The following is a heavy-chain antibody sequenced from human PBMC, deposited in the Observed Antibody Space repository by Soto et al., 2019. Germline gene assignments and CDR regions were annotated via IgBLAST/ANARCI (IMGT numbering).Heavy chain of an antibody. CDR1: GGSMIAYY. J-gene: IGHJ4*02. CDR2: TYYSGST. CDR3: ARVRGTAGKRYFDY. V-gene: IGHV4-59*01. Sequence: SETLSLTCTVSGGSMIAYYWNWMRQPPGKGLQWIGYTYYSGSTTYNPSLKSRVTISVDSSKNQFSLKLDSVTPADTAVYYCARVRGTAGKRYFDYWGPGNMVTLYS. D-gene: IGHD6-13*01.